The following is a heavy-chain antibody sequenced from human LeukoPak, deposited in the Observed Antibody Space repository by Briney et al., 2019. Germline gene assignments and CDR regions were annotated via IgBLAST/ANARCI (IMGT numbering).Heavy chain of an antibody. CDR2: IKQDGSQK. J-gene: IGHJ4*02. Sequence: GGSLRLSCVASGFIFSSYWMSWVRQAPGEGLEWVANIKQDGSQKYYADSVKGRFTMSRDNANNSLYLQMNSLRGEDTAVYYCARGGTTVTPKNFDYWGQGTLVTVSS. D-gene: IGHD4-17*01. CDR1: GFIFSSYW. V-gene: IGHV3-7*01. CDR3: ARGGTTVTPKNFDY.